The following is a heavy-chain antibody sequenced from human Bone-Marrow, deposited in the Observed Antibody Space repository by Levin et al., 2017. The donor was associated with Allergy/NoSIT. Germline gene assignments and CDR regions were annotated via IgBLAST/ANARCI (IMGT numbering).Heavy chain of an antibody. CDR3: AYRRMAAATRTKNWFDP. J-gene: IGHJ5*02. CDR2: MYWDGDR. CDR1: GMSLSANGVG. Sequence: SGPTLVKPTQTLTLTCTLSGMSLSANGVGVGWIRQPPGKALEWLALMYWDGDRRYSPSLQSRLTITKDTSKNQVVLTMANVDAVDTATYYCAYRRMAAATRTKNWFDPWGQGILVTVSS. D-gene: IGHD6-25*01. V-gene: IGHV2-5*02.